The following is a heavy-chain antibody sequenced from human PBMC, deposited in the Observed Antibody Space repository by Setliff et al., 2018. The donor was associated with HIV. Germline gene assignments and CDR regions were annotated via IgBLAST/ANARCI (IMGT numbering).Heavy chain of an antibody. Sequence: SVKVSCKASGGTFSSYAISWVRQAPGQGLEWMGGIIPILGIANYAQKFQGRVTITTDESTSTAYMELSSLRSEDTAVYYCAKQGYSDSLYAFDVWGQGTMVTVSS. CDR2: IIPILGIA. D-gene: IGHD1-26*01. CDR1: GGTFSSYA. V-gene: IGHV1-69*10. J-gene: IGHJ3*01. CDR3: AKQGYSDSLYAFDV.